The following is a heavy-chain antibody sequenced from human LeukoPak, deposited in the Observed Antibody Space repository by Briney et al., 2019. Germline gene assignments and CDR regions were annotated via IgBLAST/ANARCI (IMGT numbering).Heavy chain of an antibody. D-gene: IGHD7-27*01. CDR1: GFTFSSYW. V-gene: IGHV3-30-3*01. CDR2: ISYDESNK. Sequence: GGSLRLSCAASGFTFSSYWMHWVRQAPGKGLEWVAVISYDESNKYYADSVKGRFTISRDNSKNTLYLQMNSLRAEDTAVYYCARDETEATLTGIDYWGQGTLVTVSS. J-gene: IGHJ4*02. CDR3: ARDETEATLTGIDY.